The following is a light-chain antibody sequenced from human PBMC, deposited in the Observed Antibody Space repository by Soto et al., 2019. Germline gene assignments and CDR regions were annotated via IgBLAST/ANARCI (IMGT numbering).Light chain of an antibody. Sequence: DIVMTQSPDSLAVSLGERATINCKSIQSLVYSANNKNYLAWYQQKPGQPPKLLIYWASVRESGVPDRFSGSGSGTDFTLTISSLQAEDVAVYYCQQDVATLWTLGPGTKVEVK. CDR2: WAS. CDR3: QQDVATLWT. V-gene: IGKV4-1*01. CDR1: QSLVYSANNKNY. J-gene: IGKJ1*01.